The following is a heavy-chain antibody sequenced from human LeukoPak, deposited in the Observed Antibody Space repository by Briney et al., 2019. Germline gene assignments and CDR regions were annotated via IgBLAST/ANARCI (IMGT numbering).Heavy chain of an antibody. J-gene: IGHJ4*02. Sequence: PGGSLRLSCAASGFTFRRFGMHWVRQAPGKGLEWVALISYDGSNEYYADSVKGRFTISRDNSKNTLYLQMNSLRAEDTAGYYCAKDGFCSSTSCYPNHFDYWGQGTLVAVSS. CDR1: GFTFRRFG. CDR2: ISYDGSNE. D-gene: IGHD2-2*01. V-gene: IGHV3-30*18. CDR3: AKDGFCSSTSCYPNHFDY.